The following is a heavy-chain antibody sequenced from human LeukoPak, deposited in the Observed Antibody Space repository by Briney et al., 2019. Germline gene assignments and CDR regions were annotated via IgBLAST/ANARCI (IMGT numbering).Heavy chain of an antibody. CDR3: ARDYPDSSTIPSTGMDV. D-gene: IGHD2-2*01. CDR2: TYYRSKWYI. CDR1: GDSVFSNLAA. Sequence: SHALSLTCAIAGDSVFSNLAAWKWSRQSPSRRLGWLGRTYYRSKWYIDYAVSVKSRIISNPATSKNHVSLQLTSVTPEDTAVYHCARDYPDSSTIPSTGMDVWGQGTTVTVSS. J-gene: IGHJ6*02. V-gene: IGHV6-1*01.